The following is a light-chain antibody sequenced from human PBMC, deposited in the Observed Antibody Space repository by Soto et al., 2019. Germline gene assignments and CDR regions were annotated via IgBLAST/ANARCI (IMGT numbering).Light chain of an antibody. J-gene: IGKJ1*01. Sequence: DIQMTQSPSTLSASVGDRVTITCRASQSISTWLAWYQQKPGKAPKLLIYDASSLEGAVPSRFSGSGSGTEFTLTISSLQPEDFASYYCQQYNSYSTLGQGTKVDIK. V-gene: IGKV1-5*01. CDR3: QQYNSYST. CDR1: QSISTW. CDR2: DAS.